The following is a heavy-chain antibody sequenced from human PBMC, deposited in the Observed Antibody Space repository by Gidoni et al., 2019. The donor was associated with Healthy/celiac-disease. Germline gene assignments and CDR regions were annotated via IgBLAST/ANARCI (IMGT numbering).Heavy chain of an antibody. Sequence: QLQESGPGLVNPSQTLSLTCTVSGGYISIGRYYWSWTRQHPGKGLEWIGYTYYSGSTYYNPSLKSRVNISVDTSKNQFSLKLSSVTAADTAVYYCARGRVSTSRLTSWFDPWGQGTLVTVSS. CDR2: TYYSGST. CDR1: GGYISIGRYY. D-gene: IGHD2-2*01. V-gene: IGHV4-31*03. J-gene: IGHJ5*02. CDR3: ARGRVSTSRLTSWFDP.